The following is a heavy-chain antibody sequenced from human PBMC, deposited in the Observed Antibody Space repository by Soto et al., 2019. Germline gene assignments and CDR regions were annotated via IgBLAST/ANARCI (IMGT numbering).Heavy chain of an antibody. CDR2: IYYSGST. J-gene: IGHJ6*02. CDR3: ARGVVPAAHHYYYYGMDV. Sequence: TLSLTCTVSGGSISSGGYYWSWIRQHPGKGLEWIGYIYYSGSTYYNPSLKSRVTISVDTSKNKFSLKLSSVTAADTAVYYCARGVVPAAHHYYYYGMDVWGQGTTVT. D-gene: IGHD2-2*01. CDR1: GGSISSGGYY. V-gene: IGHV4-31*03.